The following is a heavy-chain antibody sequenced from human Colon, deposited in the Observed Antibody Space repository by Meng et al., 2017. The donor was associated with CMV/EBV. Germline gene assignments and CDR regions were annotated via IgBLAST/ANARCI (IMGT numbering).Heavy chain of an antibody. V-gene: IGHV3-11*01. CDR1: GFHFSDQY. CDR3: AKEVAVTKFFDF. J-gene: IGHJ4*02. Sequence: GESLKISCVASGFHFSDQYMSWIRQVPGKGLEWISFTSRSGSTKNYADSVKGRFTISRDNAKNSLFLLLNSLRAEDTALYYCAKEVAVTKFFDFWGQGTVVTVSS. CDR2: TSRSGSTK. D-gene: IGHD4-11*01.